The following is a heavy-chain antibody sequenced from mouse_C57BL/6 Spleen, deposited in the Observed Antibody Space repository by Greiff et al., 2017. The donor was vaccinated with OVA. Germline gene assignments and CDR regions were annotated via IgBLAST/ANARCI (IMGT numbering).Heavy chain of an antibody. V-gene: IGHV14-3*01. CDR2: IDPANGNT. CDR3: AREGGTWFDC. CDR1: GFNIKNTY. D-gene: IGHD3-3*01. Sequence: VQLQQPVAELVRPGASLKLSCTASGFNIKNTYMHWVKQRPEHGLEWIGRIDPANGNTKYAPNFQGKATLTADTSSNTAYLQLSSLTSEDPAIYYWAREGGTWFDCWGQGTAVTVSS. J-gene: IGHJ2*01.